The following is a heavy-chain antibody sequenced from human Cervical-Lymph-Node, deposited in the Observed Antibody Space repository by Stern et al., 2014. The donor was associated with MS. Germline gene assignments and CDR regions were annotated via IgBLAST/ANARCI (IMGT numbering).Heavy chain of an antibody. V-gene: IGHV4-59*01. CDR3: ARATDL. CDR1: GASITSYY. J-gene: IGHJ5*02. CDR2: IYYSGTT. Sequence: VQLVQSGPGLLRPSETLSITCTVSGASITSYYWSWIRQPPGKGLEWIGYIYYSGTTNYNASLKGRVAISIDTSKTQFSLRLSSVTAADTAVYYCARATDLWGQGTLVTVSS.